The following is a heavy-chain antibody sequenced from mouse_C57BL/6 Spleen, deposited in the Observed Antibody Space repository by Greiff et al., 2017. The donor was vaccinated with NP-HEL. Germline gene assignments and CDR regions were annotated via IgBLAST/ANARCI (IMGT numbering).Heavy chain of an antibody. Sequence: QVQLQQSGPGLVAPSQSLSITCTVSGFSLTSYAISWVRQPPGKGLEWLGVIWTGGGTNYNSALKSRLSISKDNSKSQVFLKMNSLQTDDTARYYCARNSGYGSIYAMDYWGQGTSVTVSS. CDR1: GFSLTSYA. CDR3: ARNSGYGSIYAMDY. D-gene: IGHD1-1*01. V-gene: IGHV2-9-1*01. J-gene: IGHJ4*01. CDR2: IWTGGGT.